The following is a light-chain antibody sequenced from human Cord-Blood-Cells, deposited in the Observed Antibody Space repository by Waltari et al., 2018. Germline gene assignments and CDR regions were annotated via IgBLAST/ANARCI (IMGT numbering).Light chain of an antibody. CDR2: GNS. V-gene: IGLV1-40*01. J-gene: IGLJ1*01. Sequence: QSVLTQPPSVSGAPGQRVTISCTGSSSNIGAGYDVHWYQQLPGTAPKLLIYGNSNRPSGGPDRFSCSKSGTSASLAITGLQAEDEADYYCQSYDSSLSGYVFGTGTKVTVL. CDR1: SSNIGAGYD. CDR3: QSYDSSLSGYV.